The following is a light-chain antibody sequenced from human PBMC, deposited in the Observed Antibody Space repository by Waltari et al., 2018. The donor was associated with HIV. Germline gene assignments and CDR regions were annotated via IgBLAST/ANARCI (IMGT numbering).Light chain of an antibody. CDR2: DVS. J-gene: IGLJ1*01. V-gene: IGLV2-23*02. Sequence: QSALTQPASVSGSPGQSITISCTGTSSAVGNYNYVSWYPQHPGKAPKLMIYDVSKRPSGVSNRFSGSKSGNTASLTISGLQAEDEADYYCCSYAGSSTFVFGTGTKVTVL. CDR1: SSAVGNYNY. CDR3: CSYAGSSTFV.